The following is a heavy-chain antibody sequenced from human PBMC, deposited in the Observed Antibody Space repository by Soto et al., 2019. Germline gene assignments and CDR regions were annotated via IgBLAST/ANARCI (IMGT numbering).Heavy chain of an antibody. V-gene: IGHV4-39*01. Sequence: SETLSLTCTVSGGSISSSSYYWGWIRQPPGKGLEWIGSIYYSGSTYYNPSLKSRVTISVDTSKNQFSLKLSSVTAADTAVYYCARHEEQQLPTGWFDPWGQGTLVTVSS. CDR3: ARHEEQQLPTGWFDP. D-gene: IGHD6-13*01. J-gene: IGHJ5*02. CDR1: GGSISSSSYY. CDR2: IYYSGST.